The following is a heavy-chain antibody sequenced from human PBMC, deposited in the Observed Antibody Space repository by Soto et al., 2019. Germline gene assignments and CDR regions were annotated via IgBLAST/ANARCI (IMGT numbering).Heavy chain of an antibody. CDR3: ERDGTYSSSWKLLYYGMDV. V-gene: IGHV3-11*01. CDR1: GFTFSDYY. J-gene: IGHJ6*02. Sequence: GGSLRLSCAASGFTFSDYYMSWIRQAPGKGLEWVSYISSSGSTIYYADSVKGRFTISRDNAKNSLYLQMNSLRAEYTAVYYCERDGTYSSSWKLLYYGMDVWGQGTTVTVSS. D-gene: IGHD6-13*01. CDR2: ISSSGSTI.